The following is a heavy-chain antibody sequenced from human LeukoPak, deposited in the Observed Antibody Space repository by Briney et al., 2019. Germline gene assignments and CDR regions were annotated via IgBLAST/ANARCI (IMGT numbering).Heavy chain of an antibody. CDR3: AKGRYYDRSGYPIDY. CDR1: GFIFSNYG. J-gene: IGHJ4*02. V-gene: IGHV3-30*02. D-gene: IGHD3-22*01. CDR2: IGNGGNKE. Sequence: GGSLRLSCVASGFIFSNYGIHWVRQAPGKGLEWVAFIGNGGNKEYYADSVKGRFTISRDNSKNTLYLQMNSLRAEDTAVYYCAKGRYYDRSGYPIDYWGQGTLVTVSS.